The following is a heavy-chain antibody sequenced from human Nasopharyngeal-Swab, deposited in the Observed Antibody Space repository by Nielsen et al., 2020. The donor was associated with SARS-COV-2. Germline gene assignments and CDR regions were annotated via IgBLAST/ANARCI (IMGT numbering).Heavy chain of an antibody. CDR2: IWYDGSNK. V-gene: IGHV3-33*01. CDR1: GFTFSSYG. CDR3: ARDRPRYSSGFHFDY. Sequence: GESLKISCAASGFTFSSYGMHWVRQAPGKGLEWVAVIWYDGSNKYYADSVKGRFTISRDNSKNTLYLQTNSLRAEDTAVYYCARDRPRYSSGFHFDYWGQGTLVTVSS. J-gene: IGHJ4*02. D-gene: IGHD6-19*01.